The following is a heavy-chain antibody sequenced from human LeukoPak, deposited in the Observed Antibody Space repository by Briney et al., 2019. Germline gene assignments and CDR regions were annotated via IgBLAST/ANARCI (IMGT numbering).Heavy chain of an antibody. D-gene: IGHD3-10*01. Sequence: ASMKVSCKASGYTFTSYAMNWVRQAPGQGLEWMGWINTNTGNPTYAQGFTGRFVFSLDTAVSTAYLQISSLKAEGTAVYYCARVMGVLWFGESHLTSDYWGQGTLVTVSS. J-gene: IGHJ4*02. CDR1: GYTFTSYA. CDR2: INTNTGNP. V-gene: IGHV7-4-1*02. CDR3: ARVMGVLWFGESHLTSDY.